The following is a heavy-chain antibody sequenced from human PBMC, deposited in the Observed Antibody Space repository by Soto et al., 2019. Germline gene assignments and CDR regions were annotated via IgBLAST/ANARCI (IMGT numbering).Heavy chain of an antibody. CDR3: ACVAPTIFGAQFHQNLVDV. V-gene: IGHV3-11*06. CDR1: GFKFPDYH. Sequence: QVQLVQSGGGLVEPGGSLRLSCAASGFKFPDYHMTWIRQAQGKGLEWISYINSRGTYTTYADSVRGRFTVSRDNGKNSLYLQMDSLSGEDTAVYYCACVAPTIFGAQFHQNLVDVWGQGNMVTVAS. J-gene: IGHJ6*02. D-gene: IGHD3-3*01. CDR2: INSRGTYT.